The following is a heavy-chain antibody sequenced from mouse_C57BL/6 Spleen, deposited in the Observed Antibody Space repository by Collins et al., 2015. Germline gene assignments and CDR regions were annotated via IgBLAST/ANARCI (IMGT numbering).Heavy chain of an antibody. V-gene: IGHV4-1*02. CDR2: INPDSSTI. CDR3: ARPGGNYAWFAY. Sequence: EVKLLESGGGLVQPGGSLKLSCAASGFDFSRYWMSWVRQAPGKGLEWIGEINPDSSTINYTPSLKDKFIISRDNAKNTLYLQMSKVRSEDTALYYCARPGGNYAWFAYWGPRDSGHCLC. J-gene: IGHJ3*01. D-gene: IGHD2-1*01. CDR1: GFDFSRYW.